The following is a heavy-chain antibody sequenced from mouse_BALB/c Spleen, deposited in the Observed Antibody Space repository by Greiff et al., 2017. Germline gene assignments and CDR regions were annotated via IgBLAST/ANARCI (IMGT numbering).Heavy chain of an antibody. Sequence: EVQLQQSGAELVKPGASVKLSCTASGFNIKDTYMHWVKQRPEQGLEWIGRIDPANGNTKYDPKFQGKATITADTSSNTAYLQLSSLTSEDTAVYYCARILPGGYFDVWGAGTTVTVSS. J-gene: IGHJ1*01. V-gene: IGHV14-3*02. CDR1: GFNIKDTY. CDR3: ARILPGGYFDV. CDR2: IDPANGNT.